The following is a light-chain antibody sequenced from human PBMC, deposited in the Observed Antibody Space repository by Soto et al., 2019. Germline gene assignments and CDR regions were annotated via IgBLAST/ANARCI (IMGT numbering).Light chain of an antibody. V-gene: IGKV1-27*01. CDR2: AAS. Sequence: DVQMTQSPSSLSASVGDRVTITCRASRDISSSLAWYQQKPGKVPKLLIYAASTLRAGVQSRFSGSRSGTFFTLTINRLQPEDFATYYCQNYNSAPITFGWGRRL. CDR3: QNYNSAPIT. J-gene: IGKJ2*01. CDR1: RDISSS.